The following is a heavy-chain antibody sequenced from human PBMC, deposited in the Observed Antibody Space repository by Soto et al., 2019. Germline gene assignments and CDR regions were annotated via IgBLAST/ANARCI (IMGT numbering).Heavy chain of an antibody. CDR1: GFTFSSYW. J-gene: IGHJ6*03. V-gene: IGHV3-7*01. CDR3: ARDWGFDSWPRLAAEDPIMDV. D-gene: IGHD6-13*01. CDR2: IKQDGSEK. Sequence: GGSLRLSCAASGFTFSSYWMSWVRQAPGKGLEWVANIKQDGSEKYYVDSVKGRFTISRDNAKNSLYLQMNSLRAEDTAVYYCARDWGFDSWPRLAAEDPIMDVWGKGTTVTVSS.